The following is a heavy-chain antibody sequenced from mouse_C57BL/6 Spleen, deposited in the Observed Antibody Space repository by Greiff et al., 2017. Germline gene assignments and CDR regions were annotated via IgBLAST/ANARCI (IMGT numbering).Heavy chain of an antibody. Sequence: VQLQQPGAELVRPGSSVKLSCKASGYTFTSYRMHWVKQRPIQGLEWIGNIDPSDSETHYNQKFKDKATLTVDKSSSTAYMQLSSLTSEDSAVYYCARNDYDPFAYWGQGTLVTVSA. V-gene: IGHV1-52*01. CDR1: GYTFTSYR. D-gene: IGHD2-4*01. CDR2: IDPSDSET. J-gene: IGHJ3*01. CDR3: ARNDYDPFAY.